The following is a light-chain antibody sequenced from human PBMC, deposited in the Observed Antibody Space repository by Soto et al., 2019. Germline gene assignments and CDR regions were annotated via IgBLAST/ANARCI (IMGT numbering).Light chain of an antibody. V-gene: IGLV2-14*01. CDR2: EVG. J-gene: IGLJ1*01. CDR1: SSDVGGYDY. Sequence: QSVLTQPPSASGTPGQRVTISCTGTSSDVGGYDYVSWYQQHPGKAPKLMIYEVGNRPSGVSNRFSGSKSGNTASLTISGLQAEDEADYYCSSYTRSSTQAFGTGTKVTVL. CDR3: SSYTRSSTQA.